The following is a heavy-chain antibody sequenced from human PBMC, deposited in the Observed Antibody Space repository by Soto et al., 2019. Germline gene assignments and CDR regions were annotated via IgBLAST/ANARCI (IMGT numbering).Heavy chain of an antibody. CDR2: ISYDGSNK. Sequence: QVQLVESGGGVVQPGRCLRLSCAASGFTFSSYGMHWVRQAPGKGLEWVAVISYDGSNKYYADSVKGRFTISRDNSKNTLYLHMNTLRAEDTAVYYXXKPXGXYDSSGYIHFDYWGQGTLVTXSS. V-gene: IGHV3-30*18. CDR3: XKPXGXYDSSGYIHFDY. CDR1: GFTFSSYG. J-gene: IGHJ4*02. D-gene: IGHD3-22*01.